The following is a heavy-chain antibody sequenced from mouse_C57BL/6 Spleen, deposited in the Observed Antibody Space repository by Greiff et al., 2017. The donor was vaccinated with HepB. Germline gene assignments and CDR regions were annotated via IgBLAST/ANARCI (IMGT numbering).Heavy chain of an antibody. Sequence: VQLKESGPELVKPGASVKMSCKASGYTFTDYNMHWVKQSHGKSLEWIGYINPNNGGTSYNQKFKGKATLTVNKSSSTAYMELRSLTSEDSAVYYCARRSYDFYYIDYWGQGTTLTVSS. CDR3: ARRSYDFYYIDY. J-gene: IGHJ2*01. V-gene: IGHV1-22*01. CDR1: GYTFTDYN. CDR2: INPNNGGT. D-gene: IGHD2-3*01.